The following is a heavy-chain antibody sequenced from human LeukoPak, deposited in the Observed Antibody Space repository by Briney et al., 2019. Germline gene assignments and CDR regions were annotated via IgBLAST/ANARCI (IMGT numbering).Heavy chain of an antibody. CDR1: GDSISTYY. V-gene: IGHV4-59*08. J-gene: IGHJ4*02. D-gene: IGHD5-24*01. Sequence: ASETLSLTCTVSGDSISTYYWSWIRQPPGKGLEWIGYIYYGVTSDYNPSLKSRVTISVDTSKNQFSLKLSSVTAADTAVYYCARQILFHSERWLQFFDYWGQGILVTVSS. CDR3: ARQILFHSERWLQFFDY. CDR2: IYYGVTS.